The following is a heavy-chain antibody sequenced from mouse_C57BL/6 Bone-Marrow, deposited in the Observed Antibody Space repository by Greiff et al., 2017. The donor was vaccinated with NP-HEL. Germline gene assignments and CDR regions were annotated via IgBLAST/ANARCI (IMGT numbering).Heavy chain of an antibody. V-gene: IGHV5-9-1*02. Sequence: DVQLVESGEGLVKPGGSLKLSCAASGFTFSSYAMSWVRQTPEKRLEWVAYISSGGDYIYYADTVKGRFTISRDNARNTLYLQMSSLKSEDTAMYYCTRTTTVVAPFAYWGQGTLVTVSA. D-gene: IGHD1-1*01. J-gene: IGHJ3*01. CDR2: ISSGGDYI. CDR1: GFTFSSYA. CDR3: TRTTTVVAPFAY.